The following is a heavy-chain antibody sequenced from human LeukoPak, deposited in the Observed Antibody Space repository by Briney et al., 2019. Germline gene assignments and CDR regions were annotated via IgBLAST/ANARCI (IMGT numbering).Heavy chain of an antibody. Sequence: SETLSLTCSVSGGSLNFHYWTWIRQPPGKGLEYIGDIYYSGGTAYAPSLKSRVTMSLDTTRNQVFLRLDSVTAADTAVYYCGRVVPTGRAFDNWGHGTMVSVSS. J-gene: IGHJ3*02. CDR1: GGSLNFHY. V-gene: IGHV4-59*11. CDR3: GRVVPTGRAFDN. D-gene: IGHD2-8*01. CDR2: IYYSGGT.